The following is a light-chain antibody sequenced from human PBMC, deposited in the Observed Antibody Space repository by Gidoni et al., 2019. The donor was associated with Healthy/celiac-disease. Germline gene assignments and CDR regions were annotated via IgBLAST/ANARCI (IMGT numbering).Light chain of an antibody. V-gene: IGLV2-11*01. J-gene: IGLJ2*01. CDR3: CSYAGSL. CDR2: DVS. CDR1: SSDVGGYNY. Sequence: QSALTQPRSVSGSPGQSVTISCTGTSSDVGGYNYVSWYQQHQGKAPKLMIYDVSKRPSGVPDRFSGSKSGNTASLTISGLQAEDEADYYCCSYAGSLFGGGTKLTVL.